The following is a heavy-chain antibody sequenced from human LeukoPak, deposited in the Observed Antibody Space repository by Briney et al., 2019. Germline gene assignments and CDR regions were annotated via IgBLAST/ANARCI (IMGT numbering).Heavy chain of an antibody. CDR3: ARSSGTGTFSY. Sequence: SETLSLTCTVSGDSISRSTYYWAWIRQPPGKGLEWIGSVYYGRSPYFSPSLESRATISVDTSKNHFSLKMSSVTAADTAVYYCARSSGTGTFSYWGQGTLVTVSS. V-gene: IGHV4-39*02. CDR2: VYYGRSP. J-gene: IGHJ4*02. CDR1: GDSISRSTYY. D-gene: IGHD6-25*01.